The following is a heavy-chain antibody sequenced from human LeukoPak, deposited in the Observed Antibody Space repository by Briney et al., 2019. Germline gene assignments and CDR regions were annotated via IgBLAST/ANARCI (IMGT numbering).Heavy chain of an antibody. CDR2: INGDGSDT. J-gene: IGHJ1*01. CDR1: GFTFSGYW. V-gene: IGHV3-74*01. Sequence: GGSLRLSCAASGFTFSGYWMHWARQSPGKGLVWVSCINGDGSDTRYADSVKGRFTISRDNAKNTLYLQMNSLRVEDTAVYYCAKAPTVTTVYFQHWGQGTLVTVSS. CDR3: AKAPTVTTVYFQH. D-gene: IGHD4-17*01.